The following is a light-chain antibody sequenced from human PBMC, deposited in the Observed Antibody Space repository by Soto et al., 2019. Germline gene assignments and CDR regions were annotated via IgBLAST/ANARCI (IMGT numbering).Light chain of an antibody. V-gene: IGKV3-20*01. CDR1: QSVRSSQ. Sequence: EIVLTQSPGTLSLSPGERASLSCRASQSVRSSQFAWYQHKPGQAPRLLIYSASTRATGIPDRFSGSGSGTDFTLTISRLEPEDFAVYYCQQYGSSPRTFGQGTKVEIK. J-gene: IGKJ1*01. CDR3: QQYGSSPRT. CDR2: SAS.